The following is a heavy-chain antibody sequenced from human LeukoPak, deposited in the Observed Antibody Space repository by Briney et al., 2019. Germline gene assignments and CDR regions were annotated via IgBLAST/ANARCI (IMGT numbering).Heavy chain of an antibody. CDR2: ISAYNGNT. CDR3: ARDGIVVVPAASSPRSYGMDV. D-gene: IGHD2-2*01. J-gene: IGHJ6*02. V-gene: IGHV1-18*01. CDR1: GFTFTSYD. Sequence: ASVKVSCKASGFTFTSYDISWVRQAPGQGLEWMGWISAYNGNTNYAQKLQGRVTMTTDTSTSTAYMELRSLRSDDTAVYYCARDGIVVVPAASSPRSYGMDVWGQGTTVTVSS.